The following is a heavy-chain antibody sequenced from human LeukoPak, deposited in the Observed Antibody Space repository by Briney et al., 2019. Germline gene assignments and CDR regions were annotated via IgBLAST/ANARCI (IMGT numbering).Heavy chain of an antibody. Sequence: PGGPLRLSCAASGFTFSSYWMRWVRQATGKGLEGVANTKNDGSEEYYVDSVKGRFTISRDNAKNSLFLQMNSLTVEDTAVYYCARAIRGSAVDTGDRWGQGTLVTVSS. CDR1: GFTFSSYW. J-gene: IGHJ4*02. V-gene: IGHV3-7*01. CDR3: ARAIRGSAVDTGDR. D-gene: IGHD3-10*01. CDR2: TKNDGSEE.